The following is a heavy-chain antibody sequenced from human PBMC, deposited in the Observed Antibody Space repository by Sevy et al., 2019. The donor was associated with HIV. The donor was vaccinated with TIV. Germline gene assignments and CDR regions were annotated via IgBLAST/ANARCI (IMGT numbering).Heavy chain of an antibody. CDR3: TTDQYYDFWSGYHPRDY. CDR2: IKSKTDGGTT. Sequence: GGSLRLSCAASGFTLSNAWMSWVRQAPGKGLEWVGRIKSKTDGGTTDYAAPVKGRFTISRDDSKNTLYLQMNSLKTEDTAVYYCTTDQYYDFWSGYHPRDYWGQGTLVTVSS. CDR1: GFTLSNAW. V-gene: IGHV3-15*01. D-gene: IGHD3-3*01. J-gene: IGHJ4*02.